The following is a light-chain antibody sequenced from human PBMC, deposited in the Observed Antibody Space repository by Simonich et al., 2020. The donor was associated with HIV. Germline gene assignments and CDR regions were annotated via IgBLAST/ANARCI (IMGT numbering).Light chain of an antibody. Sequence: DIVMTQSPDSLAVSLGERATINCKSSQSVLHSSNNKNYLVWYQQKPGHPPNLLIYWAATRESGVPDRFSGSGSGTDFTLTISSLQAEDVAVYYCQQYYSTPRTFGQGTKVEIK. CDR1: QSVLHSSNNKNY. V-gene: IGKV4-1*01. CDR3: QQYYSTPRT. CDR2: WAA. J-gene: IGKJ1*01.